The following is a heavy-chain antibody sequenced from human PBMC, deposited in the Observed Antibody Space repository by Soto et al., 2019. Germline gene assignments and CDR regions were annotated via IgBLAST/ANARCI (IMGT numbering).Heavy chain of an antibody. V-gene: IGHV5-51*01. Sequence: GDSLKISCEALGYSFSTYWIVWVPPWAGKGLEWVVITYPGDSGSRYVPSFQGQVKSSADKSIDNAYLQWSNLMAWVTAMDYCARMMPVNSRIDHWGQGTQVTVSS. D-gene: IGHD4-4*01. J-gene: IGHJ4*02. CDR1: GYSFSTYW. CDR2: TYPGDSGS. CDR3: ARMMPVNSRIDH.